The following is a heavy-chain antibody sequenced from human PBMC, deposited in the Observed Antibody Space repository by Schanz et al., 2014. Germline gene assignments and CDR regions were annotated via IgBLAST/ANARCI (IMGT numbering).Heavy chain of an antibody. V-gene: IGHV1-18*01. J-gene: IGHJ4*02. D-gene: IGHD3-3*01. CDR1: GYTFTSYG. CDR2: ISAYNGNT. Sequence: QVQLVQSGAEVKKPGASVKVSCKASGYTFTSYGISWVRQAPGQGLEWMGWISAYNGNTKYPQKLQGRVTMTTDTSTSTVNMELRSQRSDDTAEDYCAWSAGRDCSSGYYTRFDYWGQGTLVTVSS. CDR3: AWSAGRDCSSGYYTRFDY.